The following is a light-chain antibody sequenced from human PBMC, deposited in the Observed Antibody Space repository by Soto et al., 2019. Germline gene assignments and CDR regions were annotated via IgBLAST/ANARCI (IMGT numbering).Light chain of an antibody. CDR3: QQYGSSPPIT. J-gene: IGKJ3*01. Sequence: EIVLTQSPGTLSLSPGERATLSCRASQSVSSSYLAWYQQKPGQAPRLLIYGASSRATGIPDRFSGSGSGKDFTLTISRLEPEDFAVYYCQQYGSSPPITFGPVNKVDIK. V-gene: IGKV3-20*01. CDR1: QSVSSSY. CDR2: GAS.